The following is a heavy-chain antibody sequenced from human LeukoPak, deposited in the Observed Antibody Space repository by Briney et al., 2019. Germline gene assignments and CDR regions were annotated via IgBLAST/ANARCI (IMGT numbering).Heavy chain of an antibody. V-gene: IGHV4-34*01. D-gene: IGHD4-11*01. CDR3: ARGMYSNYFDY. Sequence: PSETLSLTCAVYGGSFSGYYWSWIRQPQGKGLEWIGEINHSGSTNYNPSLKSRVTIPVDTSKNQFSLKLSSVTAADTAVYYCARGMYSNYFDYWGQGTLVTVSS. CDR1: GGSFSGYY. CDR2: INHSGST. J-gene: IGHJ4*02.